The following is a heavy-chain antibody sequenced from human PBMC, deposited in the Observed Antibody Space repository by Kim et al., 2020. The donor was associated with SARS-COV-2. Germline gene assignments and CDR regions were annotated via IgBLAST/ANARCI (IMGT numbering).Heavy chain of an antibody. Sequence: NPSLKSRVTISIATSQNQFSLKLSSATAADTAMYFCARTTSGSYHAAFDIWGQGTKVTVSS. J-gene: IGHJ3*02. D-gene: IGHD1-26*01. V-gene: IGHV4-39*01. CDR3: ARTTSGSYHAAFDI.